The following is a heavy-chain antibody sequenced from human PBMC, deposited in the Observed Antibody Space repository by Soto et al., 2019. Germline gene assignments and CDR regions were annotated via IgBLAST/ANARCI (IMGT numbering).Heavy chain of an antibody. CDR1: GFTFTNYA. Sequence: EVQLLESGGGLVQPGGSLRLSCAASGFTFTNYAMTWVRQAPGKGLEWVSISSGSGSGGSTNYADSVKGRFTISRDNSKNTLYLQMNSLIVEDTAVYYCAKDRDDYRNYVFDYWGQGTLVTVSS. D-gene: IGHD4-4*01. J-gene: IGHJ4*02. V-gene: IGHV3-23*01. CDR2: SSGSGSGGST. CDR3: AKDRDDYRNYVFDY.